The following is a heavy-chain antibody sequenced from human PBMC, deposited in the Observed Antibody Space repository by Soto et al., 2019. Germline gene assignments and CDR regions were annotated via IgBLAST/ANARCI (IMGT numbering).Heavy chain of an antibody. CDR2: IIPMFGTP. V-gene: IGHV1-69*01. CDR1: GGTFSRYC. J-gene: IGHJ6*02. Sequence: QVHLVQSGAEVKKPGSSVKVSCRASGGTFSRYCLTWVRQAPGQGLEWMGGIIPMFGTPNYAQKFQGRVTITADESTNTAYMEVSSLRSEDTAIYYCATPEMEYSVGYYGMDVWGQGTTVTVSS. CDR3: ATPEMEYSVGYYGMDV. D-gene: IGHD1-26*01.